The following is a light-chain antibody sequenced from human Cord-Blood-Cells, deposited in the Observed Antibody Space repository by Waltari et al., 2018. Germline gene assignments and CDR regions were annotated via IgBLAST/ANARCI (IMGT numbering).Light chain of an antibody. Sequence: DIVLTQSPGTLSSSPGERATLSCRPSQSVSSSYLAWYQQKPGQAPRLLIYGASSRATGIPDRFSGSGSGTDFTLTISRLEPEDFAVYYCQQYGSSPTFGQGTKVEIK. J-gene: IGKJ1*01. CDR1: QSVSSSY. V-gene: IGKV3-20*01. CDR3: QQYGSSPT. CDR2: GAS.